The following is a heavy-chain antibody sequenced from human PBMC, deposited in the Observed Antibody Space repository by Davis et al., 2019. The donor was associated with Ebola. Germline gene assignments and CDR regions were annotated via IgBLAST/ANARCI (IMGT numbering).Heavy chain of an antibody. CDR3: ARDRDFGVVINWFDP. Sequence: PGGSLRLSCAASGFTFSRYGMHWVRQAPGKGLEWVAVIWYDGSNKYYADSVKGRFTISRDNSKNTLYLQMNSLRAEDTAVYYCARDRDFGVVINWFDPWGQGTLVTVSS. CDR1: GFTFSRYG. D-gene: IGHD3-3*01. CDR2: IWYDGSNK. V-gene: IGHV3-33*01. J-gene: IGHJ5*02.